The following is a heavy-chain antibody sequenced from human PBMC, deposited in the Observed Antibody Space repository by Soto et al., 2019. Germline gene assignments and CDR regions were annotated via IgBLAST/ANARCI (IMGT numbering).Heavy chain of an antibody. D-gene: IGHD1-26*01. V-gene: IGHV2-5*02. Sequence: QITLRESGPTLVKPTETLTLTCTFSGFSLGTSRVGVAWIRQPPGKALEWLALIFWDDDKRYRPSLKSRLAITKDTSKNQVVLTMTNIDPVDTATYYCAQGYNHGSSFNFDYWGQGTLVTVSS. J-gene: IGHJ4*02. CDR2: IFWDDDK. CDR3: AQGYNHGSSFNFDY. CDR1: GFSLGTSRVG.